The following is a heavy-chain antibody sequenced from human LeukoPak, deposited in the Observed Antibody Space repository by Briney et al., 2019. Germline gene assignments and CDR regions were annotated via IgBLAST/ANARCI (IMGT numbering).Heavy chain of an antibody. CDR3: AKTNGWYEAFDI. CDR1: GFTFSSHA. J-gene: IGHJ3*02. V-gene: IGHV3-23*01. D-gene: IGHD6-19*01. CDR2: ISGSGTTA. Sequence: GGSLRLSCAASGFTFSSHALYWVRQAPGKGLEWVSGISGSGTTAYYADSVKGRLTMSRDNSKNTMYLQMNSLSAEDTAVYFCAKTNGWYEAFDIWGRGTTVTVYS.